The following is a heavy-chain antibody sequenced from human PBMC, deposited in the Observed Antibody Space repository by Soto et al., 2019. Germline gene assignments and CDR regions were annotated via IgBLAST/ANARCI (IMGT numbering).Heavy chain of an antibody. D-gene: IGHD6-19*01. CDR3: ARTPSSLTNNRFDP. CDR1: GGTCSSYA. Sequence: QVQLVQSGAEVKKPGSSVKVSCKASGGTCSSYAISWVLQAPGQGLEWMGGIIPIFGTANYAQKFQGRVTITADESTSTAYMELRSLRSEDPAVYYCARTPSSLTNNRFDPWGTGTLFTVSS. J-gene: IGHJ5*02. V-gene: IGHV1-69*01. CDR2: IIPIFGTA.